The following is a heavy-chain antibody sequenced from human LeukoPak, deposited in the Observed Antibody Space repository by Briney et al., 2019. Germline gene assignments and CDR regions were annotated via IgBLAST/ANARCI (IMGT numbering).Heavy chain of an antibody. D-gene: IGHD2-2*01. CDR3: ARDGIVVVPAATPYYFDY. CDR1: GFTFSSYA. CDR2: ISYDGSNK. V-gene: IGHV3-30-3*01. J-gene: IGHJ4*02. Sequence: GGSLRLSCAASGFTFSSYAMHWVRQAPGKGLEWVAVISYDGSNKYYADSVKGRFTNSRDNSKNTLYLQMNSLRAEDTAVYYCARDGIVVVPAATPYYFDYWGQGTLVTVSS.